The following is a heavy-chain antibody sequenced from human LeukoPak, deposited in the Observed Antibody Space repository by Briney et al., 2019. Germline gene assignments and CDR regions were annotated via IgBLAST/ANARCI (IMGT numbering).Heavy chain of an antibody. V-gene: IGHV4-59*08. Sequence: PSETLSLTCTVSGGSISSYYWSWIRQPPGKGLEWIGYIYYSGSTNYNPSLKSRVTISVGTSKNQFSLKLSSETAADTAVYYCARRSDYWDYWGQGTLVTVSS. CDR3: ARRSDYWDY. CDR2: IYYSGST. J-gene: IGHJ4*02. CDR1: GGSISSYY.